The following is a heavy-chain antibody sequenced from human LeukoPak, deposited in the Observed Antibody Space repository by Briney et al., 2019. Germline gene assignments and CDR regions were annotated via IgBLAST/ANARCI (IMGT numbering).Heavy chain of an antibody. CDR3: AKDRYDSSGYCY. V-gene: IGHV3-30*18. J-gene: IGHJ4*02. CDR2: ISYDGSNK. D-gene: IGHD3-22*01. Sequence: GGSLRLSCAASGVTLSSYAMSWARQAPGKGLEWVAVISYDGSNKYYADSVKGRFTISRDNSKNTLYLQMNSLRAEDTAVYYCAKDRYDSSGYCYWGQGTLVTVSS. CDR1: GVTLSSYA.